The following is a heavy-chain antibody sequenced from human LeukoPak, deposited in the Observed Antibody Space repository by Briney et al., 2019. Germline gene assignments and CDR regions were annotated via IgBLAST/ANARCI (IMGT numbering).Heavy chain of an antibody. J-gene: IGHJ6*02. CDR1: GFTFSDHY. CDR3: ARGPTVTFNYHYGMDV. Sequence: PGGSLGLSCATSGFTFSDHYMDWVRQAPGKGLEWVARTRTKAKDYTTEYAASVKGRFTVSRDESMHSLYLQMNSLKTEDTAVYYCARGPTVTFNYHYGMDVWGQGTTATVSS. CDR2: TRTKAKDYTT. V-gene: IGHV3-72*01. D-gene: IGHD4-17*01.